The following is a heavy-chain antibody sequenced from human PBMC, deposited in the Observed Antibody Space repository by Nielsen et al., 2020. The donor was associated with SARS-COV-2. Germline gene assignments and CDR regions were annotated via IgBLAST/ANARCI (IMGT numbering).Heavy chain of an antibody. D-gene: IGHD2-2*01. CDR1: GYRFIDYY. CDR3: ARDLGGYCSSTSCSIYYGMDV. Sequence: ASVKVSCKASGYRFIDYYMHWVRQAPGQGLEWMGRINPMSGGSNFAQKFQGRVTMSINTSITTVYMELNSLTSDDTAVYYCARDLGGYCSSTSCSIYYGMDVWGQGTTVTVSS. J-gene: IGHJ6*02. CDR2: INPMSGGS. V-gene: IGHV1-2*06.